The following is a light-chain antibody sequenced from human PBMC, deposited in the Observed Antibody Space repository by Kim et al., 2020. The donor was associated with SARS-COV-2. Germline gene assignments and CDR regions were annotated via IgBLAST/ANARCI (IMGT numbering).Light chain of an antibody. CDR3: SSYTSISTWV. CDR1: SSDVGGYNY. Sequence: QSALTQPASVSGSPGQSLTISCTGTSSDVGGYNYVSWYQQHPGKAPKLMIYDVSKRPSGVSNRFSGSKSGNTASLTISGLQAEDEADYYCSSYTSISTWVFGGGTQLTVL. CDR2: DVS. J-gene: IGLJ3*02. V-gene: IGLV2-14*01.